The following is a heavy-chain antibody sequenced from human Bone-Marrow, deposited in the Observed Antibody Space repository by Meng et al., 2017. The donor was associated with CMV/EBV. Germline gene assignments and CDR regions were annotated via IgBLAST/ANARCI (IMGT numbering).Heavy chain of an antibody. CDR1: GFNFDDYT. V-gene: IGHV3-43*01. Sequence: SCTASGFNFDDYTMHWVRQAPGKGLEWVSVISRDGDSTYYADSVKGRFTISRANSKNSLYLQMNSLRTEDTALYHCAKGYYDFWSGGDYYYGSGPDYWGQGTLVTVSS. CDR2: ISRDGDST. D-gene: IGHD3-3*01. J-gene: IGHJ4*02. CDR3: AKGYYDFWSGGDYYYGSGPDY.